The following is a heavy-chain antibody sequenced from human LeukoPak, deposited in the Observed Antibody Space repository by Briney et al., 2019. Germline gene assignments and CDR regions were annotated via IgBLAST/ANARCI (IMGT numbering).Heavy chain of an antibody. V-gene: IGHV4-34*01. Sequence: SETLSLTCTVYGGSFNDYYWTWIRQSPGKGLEWVAEIIHSGRTNYNPSLGSRVSLSVDTSKRQFSLKLTSVTAADTAVYFCARGVLVKVYGAFDHWGQGTLVTVSS. J-gene: IGHJ4*02. CDR2: IIHSGRT. CDR3: ARGVLVKVYGAFDH. D-gene: IGHD2-8*01. CDR1: GGSFNDYY.